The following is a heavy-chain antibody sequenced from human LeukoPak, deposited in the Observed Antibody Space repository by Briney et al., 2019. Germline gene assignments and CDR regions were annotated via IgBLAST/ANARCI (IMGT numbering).Heavy chain of an antibody. J-gene: IGHJ3*02. CDR2: IYTSGST. Sequence: SETLSLTCTVSGGSISSGSYYWSWIRQPAGKGLEWIGRIYTSGSTNYNPSLKSRVTISVDTSKNQFSLNLSSVTAADTAVYFCARDITDGRAFDIWGQGTMVTVSS. CDR3: ARDITDGRAFDI. V-gene: IGHV4-61*02. D-gene: IGHD1-14*01. CDR1: GGSISSGSYY.